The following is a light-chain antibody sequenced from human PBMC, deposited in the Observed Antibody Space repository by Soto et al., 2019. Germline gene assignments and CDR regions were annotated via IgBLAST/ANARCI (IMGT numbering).Light chain of an antibody. Sequence: DIQMTQSPSTLSAFVGDRVTITCRASQRVNSWLAWYQQRPGKAPKLLIYDASTLESGVPSRFSGSGSETEFTLTISSLQPDDFATYYCHQCNSYHTFGGGTKVDIK. V-gene: IGKV1-5*01. J-gene: IGKJ4*01. CDR3: HQCNSYHT. CDR2: DAS. CDR1: QRVNSW.